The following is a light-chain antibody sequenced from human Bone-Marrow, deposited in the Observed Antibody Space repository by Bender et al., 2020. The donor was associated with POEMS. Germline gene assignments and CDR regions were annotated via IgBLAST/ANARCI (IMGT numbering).Light chain of an antibody. CDR1: SSDINNYKY. V-gene: IGLV2-8*01. CDR3: RSYAGSNNYV. J-gene: IGLJ1*01. CDR2: EFG. Sequence: QSALTQPPSASGSPGQSVTISCTGTSSDINNYKYVSWYQQHPGKAPKLIIYEFGKRPSGVPDRFSVSNSGNTASLTVSGLQAEDEADYYCRSYAGSNNYVFGIGTKVTVL.